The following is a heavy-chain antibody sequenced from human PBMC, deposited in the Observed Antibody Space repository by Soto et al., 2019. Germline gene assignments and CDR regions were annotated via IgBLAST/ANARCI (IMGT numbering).Heavy chain of an antibody. CDR1: GFTFSSYG. CDR2: ISYDGSNK. Sequence: GGSLRLSCAASGFTFSSYGMHWVRQAPGKGLEWVAVISYDGSNKYYADSVKGRFTISRDNSKNTLYLQMNSLRAEDTAVYYCAKDGGGDSSGYHDYWGQGTLVTVSS. V-gene: IGHV3-30*18. CDR3: AKDGGGDSSGYHDY. J-gene: IGHJ4*02. D-gene: IGHD3-22*01.